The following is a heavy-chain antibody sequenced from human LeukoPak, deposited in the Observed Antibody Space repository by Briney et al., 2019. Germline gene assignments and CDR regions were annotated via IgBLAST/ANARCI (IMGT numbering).Heavy chain of an antibody. Sequence: GGSLSLSCAASGFTFSSNGMHWVRQAPGKGLEWVAVISYDGSNKYYADSVKGRFTISRENSKNTLYLQMNSLRAEDTAVYYCAKDLSGGDAFDIWGQGTMVTVSS. D-gene: IGHD3-10*01. CDR1: GFTFSSNG. V-gene: IGHV3-30*18. CDR3: AKDLSGGDAFDI. CDR2: ISYDGSNK. J-gene: IGHJ3*02.